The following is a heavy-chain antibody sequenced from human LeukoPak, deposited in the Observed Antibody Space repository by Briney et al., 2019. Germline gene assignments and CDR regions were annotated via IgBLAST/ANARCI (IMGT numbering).Heavy chain of an antibody. CDR3: ARALRYFDWLLWGSWFDP. J-gene: IGHJ5*02. CDR2: ISAYNGNT. D-gene: IGHD3-9*01. V-gene: IGHV1-18*01. Sequence: ASVKVSCKASGGTFSSYGISWVRQAPGQGLEWMGWISAYNGNTNYAQKLQGRVTMTTDTSTSTAYMELRSLRSDDTAVYYCARALRYFDWLLWGSWFDPWGQGTLVTVSS. CDR1: GGTFSSYG.